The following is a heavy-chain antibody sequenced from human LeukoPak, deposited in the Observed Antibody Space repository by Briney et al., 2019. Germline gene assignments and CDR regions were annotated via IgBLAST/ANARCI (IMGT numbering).Heavy chain of an antibody. CDR2: ISGSGGST. Sequence: GGSLRLSCAAPGFTFSSYAMSWVRQAPGKGLEWVSAISGSGGSTYYADSVKGRFTISRDNSKNTLYLQMNSLRAEDTAVYYCAKTITAMVKCYYGMDVWGKGTTVTVSS. D-gene: IGHD5-18*01. J-gene: IGHJ6*04. CDR3: AKTITAMVKCYYGMDV. CDR1: GFTFSSYA. V-gene: IGHV3-23*01.